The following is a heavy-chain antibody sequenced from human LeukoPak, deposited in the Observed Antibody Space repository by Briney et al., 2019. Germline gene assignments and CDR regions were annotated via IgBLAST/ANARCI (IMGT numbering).Heavy chain of an antibody. CDR3: ARPGGYSSSWYYGMDV. CDR2: IYSGGST. D-gene: IGHD6-13*01. Sequence: PGGSLRLSCAASGFTFSNYVMNWVRQAPGKGLEWVSVIYSGGSTYYADSVKGRFTISRDNSKNTLYLQMNSLRAEDTAVYYCARPGGYSSSWYYGMDVWGQGTTVTVSS. V-gene: IGHV3-66*04. CDR1: GFTFSNYV. J-gene: IGHJ6*02.